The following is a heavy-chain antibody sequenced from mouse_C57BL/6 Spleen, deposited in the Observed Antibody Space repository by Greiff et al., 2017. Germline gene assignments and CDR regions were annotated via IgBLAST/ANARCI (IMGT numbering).Heavy chain of an antibody. V-gene: IGHV2-9-1*01. CDR1: GFSLTSYA. CDR3: ARNGDYDGYWYFDV. D-gene: IGHD2-4*01. Sequence: VKLVESGPGLVAPSQSLSITCTVSGFSLTSYAISWVRQPPGKGLEWLGVIWTGGGTNYNSALKSRLSISKDNSKSQVFLKMNSLQTDDTARYYCARNGDYDGYWYFDVWGTGTTVTVSS. CDR2: IWTGGGT. J-gene: IGHJ1*03.